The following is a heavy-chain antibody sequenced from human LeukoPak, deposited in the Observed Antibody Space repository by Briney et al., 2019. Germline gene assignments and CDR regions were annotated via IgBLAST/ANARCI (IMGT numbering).Heavy chain of an antibody. CDR1: GFTFSNYA. V-gene: IGHV3-23*01. D-gene: IGHD3-3*01. Sequence: GGSLRLSCAASGFTFSNYAMNWVRQAPGKGLEWVSAISGSGGSTYYTDSVKGRSTISRDNSKNTLYLEMNSLTAGDTAVYYCAKWEWFPGWGQGTLVTVSS. J-gene: IGHJ4*02. CDR2: ISGSGGST. CDR3: AKWEWFPG.